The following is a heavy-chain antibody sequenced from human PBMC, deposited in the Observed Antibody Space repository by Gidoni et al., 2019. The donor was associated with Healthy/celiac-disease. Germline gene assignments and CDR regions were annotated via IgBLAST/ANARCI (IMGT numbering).Heavy chain of an antibody. CDR1: GFTFDDYA. D-gene: IGHD6-6*01. CDR2: ISWNSGSI. J-gene: IGHJ4*02. V-gene: IGHV3-9*01. CDR3: AKDTSGEYDYFDY. Sequence: EVQLVESGGGLVQPGRSLRLSCHVSGFTFDDYAMHWVRQAPGKGLEWVSGISWNSGSIGYADSVKSRFTISRENAKNSLYLQMNSLRAEDTALYYCAKDTSGEYDYFDYWGQGTLVTVSS.